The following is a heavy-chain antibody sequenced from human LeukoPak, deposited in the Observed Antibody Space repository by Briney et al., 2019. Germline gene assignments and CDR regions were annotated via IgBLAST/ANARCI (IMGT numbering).Heavy chain of an antibody. CDR3: ARDVYYYDSSLNWYFDL. V-gene: IGHV1-2*02. D-gene: IGHD3-22*01. J-gene: IGHJ2*01. Sequence: ASVKVSCKASGYTFTGYYMHWVRQAPGQGLEWMGWINPNSGGTNYAQKFQGRVTMTRDTSISTAYMELSRLRSDDTAVYYCARDVYYYDSSLNWYFDLWGRGTLVTVSS. CDR2: INPNSGGT. CDR1: GYTFTGYY.